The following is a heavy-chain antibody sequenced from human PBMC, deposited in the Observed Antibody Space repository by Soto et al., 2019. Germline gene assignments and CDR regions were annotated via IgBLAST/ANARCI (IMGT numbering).Heavy chain of an antibody. J-gene: IGHJ4*02. D-gene: IGHD3-3*01. CDR2: IYYSGST. V-gene: IGHV4-31*03. CDR3: ARWAFGSTIFGVVTNRPFDY. Sequence: QVQLQESGPGLVKPSQTLSLTCTVSGGSISSGGYYWSWIRQHPGKGLEWIGYIYYSGSTYYNPSLTSRVTISVDTSKNQFSLKLSSVTAADTAVYYCARWAFGSTIFGVVTNRPFDYWGQGTLVTVSS. CDR1: GGSISSGGYY.